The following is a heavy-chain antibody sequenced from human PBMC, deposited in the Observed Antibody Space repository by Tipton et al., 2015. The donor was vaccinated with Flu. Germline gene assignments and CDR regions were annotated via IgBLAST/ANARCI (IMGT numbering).Heavy chain of an antibody. J-gene: IGHJ1*01. V-gene: IGHV4-4*07. CDR1: GDSISSYY. CDR2: IYSSGST. CDR3: AREKDSRGSEYFQQ. Sequence: TLSLTCTVSGDSISSYYWSWIRQPAGKGLEWIGRIYSSGSTNYNPSLKSRVTMSVDTSKNQFSLRLYSVTAADTAVYFCAREKDSRGSEYFQQWGQGTLVIVSS. D-gene: IGHD6-19*01.